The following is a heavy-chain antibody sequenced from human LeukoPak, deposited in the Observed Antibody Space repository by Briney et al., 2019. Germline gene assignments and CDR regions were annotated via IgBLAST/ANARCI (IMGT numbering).Heavy chain of an antibody. Sequence: SETLSLTCSVSGGSISGYYWGWIRQPPGKGLEWIGSIYHSGSTYYNPSLKSRVTISVDTSKNQFSLKLSSVTAADTAVYYCARDYDSSGYYLLNWGQGTLVTVSS. CDR2: IYHSGST. CDR1: GGSISGYY. J-gene: IGHJ4*02. D-gene: IGHD3-22*01. CDR3: ARDYDSSGYYLLN. V-gene: IGHV4-38-2*02.